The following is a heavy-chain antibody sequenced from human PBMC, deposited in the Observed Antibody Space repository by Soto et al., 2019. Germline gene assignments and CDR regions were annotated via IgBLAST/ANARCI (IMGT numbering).Heavy chain of an antibody. D-gene: IGHD4-17*01. CDR1: GFAFSNYA. Sequence: EVQLLESGGVLVQPGGSLRVSCAASGFAFSNYAMNWVRQAPGKGLEWVSSITLSGGTTYYADSVKGRFTISRDNYKNTVYLRMNSLRAEYTAVYYYTKEAVNTRHFNKWGQGTLGTVSS. J-gene: IGHJ4*02. CDR3: TKEAVNTRHFNK. CDR2: ITLSGGTT. V-gene: IGHV3-23*01.